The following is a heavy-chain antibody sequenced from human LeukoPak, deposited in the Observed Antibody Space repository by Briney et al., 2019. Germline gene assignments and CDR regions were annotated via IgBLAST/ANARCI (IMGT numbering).Heavy chain of an antibody. CDR2: TSHTDNI. D-gene: IGHD3-16*02. V-gene: IGHV4-4*02. J-gene: IGHJ4*02. Sequence: PSETLSLTCAVSGGSISSRNWWTWVRQAPGKGLEWIGETSHTDNINPNPSLQSRVIVSVDRSNNHFSLKLSSVTAADTAVYFCARSDYIWGSYRVYDSWGQGILVTVSS. CDR1: GGSISSRNW. CDR3: ARSDYIWGSYRVYDS.